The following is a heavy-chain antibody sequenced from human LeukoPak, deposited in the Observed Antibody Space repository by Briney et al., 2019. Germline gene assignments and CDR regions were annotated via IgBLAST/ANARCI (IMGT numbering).Heavy chain of an antibody. D-gene: IGHD3-22*01. CDR1: GGSISSGGYY. CDR2: INHSGST. J-gene: IGHJ3*02. Sequence: SETLSLTCTVSGGSISSGGYYWSWIRQPPGKGLEWIGEINHSGSTNYNPSLKSRVTISVDTSKNQFSLKLSSVTAADTAVYYCARSITMIVVVIRPVDAFDIWGQGTMVTVSS. CDR3: ARSITMIVVVIRPVDAFDI. V-gene: IGHV4-39*07.